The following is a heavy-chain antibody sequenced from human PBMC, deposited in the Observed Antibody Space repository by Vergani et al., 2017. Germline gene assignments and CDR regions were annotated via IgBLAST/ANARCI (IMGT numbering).Heavy chain of an antibody. CDR3: ARDLGGYSYGCYGY. Sequence: EVQLVESGGGLVQPGRSLRLSCAASGFTFSSYEMNWVRQAPGKGLEWVSYISSSGSTIYYADSVKGRFTISRDNAKNSLYLQMNSLRAEDTAVYYCARDLGGYSYGCYGYWGQGTLVTVSS. J-gene: IGHJ4*02. CDR1: GFTFSSYE. D-gene: IGHD5-18*01. CDR2: ISSSGSTI. V-gene: IGHV3-48*03.